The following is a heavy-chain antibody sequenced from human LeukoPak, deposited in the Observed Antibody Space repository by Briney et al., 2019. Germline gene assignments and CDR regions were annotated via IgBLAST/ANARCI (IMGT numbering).Heavy chain of an antibody. CDR1: GFTFSSYA. Sequence: GGSLRLSCEASGFTFSSYAMHWVRQAPGKGLEWVAVISYDGSNKYYADSVKGRFTISRDNSKNTLYLQMNSLRAEDTAVYYCARDRYYYDSSGYLGFDYWGQGTLVTVSS. D-gene: IGHD3-22*01. CDR2: ISYDGSNK. CDR3: ARDRYYYDSSGYLGFDY. V-gene: IGHV3-30-3*01. J-gene: IGHJ4*02.